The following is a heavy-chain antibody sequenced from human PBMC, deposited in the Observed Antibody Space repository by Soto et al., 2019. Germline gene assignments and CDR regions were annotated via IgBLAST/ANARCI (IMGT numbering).Heavy chain of an antibody. CDR1: GYTFTSYA. CDR3: ARDTLLALRYFDWPRADY. J-gene: IGHJ4*02. D-gene: IGHD3-9*01. V-gene: IGHV1-3*01. CDR2: INAGNGNT. Sequence: ASVKVSCKASGYTFTSYAMHWVRQAPGQRLEWMGWINAGNGNTKYPQKFQGRVTITRDTSASTAYMELSSLRSEDTAVYYCARDTLLALRYFDWPRADYWGQGTLVTVSS.